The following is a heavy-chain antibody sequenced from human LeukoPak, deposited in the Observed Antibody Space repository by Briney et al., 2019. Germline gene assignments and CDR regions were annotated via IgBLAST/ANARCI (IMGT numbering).Heavy chain of an antibody. CDR1: RFTLSTYW. Sequence: GGSLRLSCAASRFTLSTYWMSWVRQAPGKGLEWVSSISGSGGTTYYAESVKGRFTISRDNSKNAMYLQMNSLRVEDTAVYYCAETRVTTGGIGRGSGAWGQGILVTVSS. V-gene: IGHV3-23*01. CDR3: AETRVTTGGIGRGSGA. D-gene: IGHD2-15*01. CDR2: ISGSGGTT. J-gene: IGHJ5*02.